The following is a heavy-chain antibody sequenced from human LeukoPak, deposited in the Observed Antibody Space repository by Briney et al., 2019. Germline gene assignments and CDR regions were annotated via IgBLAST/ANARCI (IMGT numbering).Heavy chain of an antibody. D-gene: IGHD3-10*01. CDR2: ISYDGSNK. CDR1: GFTFSSYG. J-gene: IGHJ4*02. CDR3: AKGGGYYYGSGSYFGY. V-gene: IGHV3-30*18. Sequence: GGSLRLSCAASGFTFSSYGMHWVRQAPGKGLEWVAVISYDGSNKYYGDSEKGRFTISRDNSKNTLYLQMNSLRAEDTAVYYCAKGGGYYYGSGSYFGYWGQGTLVTVSS.